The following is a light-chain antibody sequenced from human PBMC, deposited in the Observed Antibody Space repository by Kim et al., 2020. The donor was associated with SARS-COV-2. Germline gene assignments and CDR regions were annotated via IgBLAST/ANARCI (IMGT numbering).Light chain of an antibody. CDR2: DVS. V-gene: IGLV2-14*03. Sequence: SIAISATETSSDVGGYNYVAWYQHHPGKAPKLMLFDVSKRPSGVSNRFSGSKSGNTASLTISGLQAEDEADYYCSSYTSSNINYVFGTGTKVTVL. J-gene: IGLJ1*01. CDR3: SSYTSSNINYV. CDR1: SSDVGGYNY.